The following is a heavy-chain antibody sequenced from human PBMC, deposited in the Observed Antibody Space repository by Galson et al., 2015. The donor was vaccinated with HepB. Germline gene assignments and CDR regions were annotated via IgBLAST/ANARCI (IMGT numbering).Heavy chain of an antibody. D-gene: IGHD6-13*01. J-gene: IGHJ4*02. CDR1: GFRSSSYS. CDR2: ISYSGHNII. CDR3: AKLVAAATIDMSFDS. V-gene: IGHV3-23*01. Sequence: RLSCAASGFRSSSYSMSWVRQAPGKELEWLSTISYSGHNIIYYADSVKGRFTLSMDNSKNTVFLQMNSLRAEDTALYYCAKLVAAATIDMSFDSWGQGTLVVVAS.